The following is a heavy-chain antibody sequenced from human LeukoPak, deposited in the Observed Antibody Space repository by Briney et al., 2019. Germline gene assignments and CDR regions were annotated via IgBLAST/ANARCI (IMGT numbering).Heavy chain of an antibody. CDR3: AREGISWFGELVPRPIVEGTSWFDP. J-gene: IGHJ5*02. CDR1: GYTFTSYY. CDR2: INPSGGST. Sequence: ASVKVSCKASGYTFTSYYMHWVRQAPGQGLEWMGIINPSGGSTSYARKFQGRVTMTRDTSTSTVYMELSSLRSGDTAVYYCAREGISWFGELVPRPIVEGTSWFDPWGQGTLVTVSS. D-gene: IGHD3-10*01. V-gene: IGHV1-46*01.